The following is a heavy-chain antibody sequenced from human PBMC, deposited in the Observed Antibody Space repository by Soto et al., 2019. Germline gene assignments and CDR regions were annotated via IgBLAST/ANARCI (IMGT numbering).Heavy chain of an antibody. J-gene: IGHJ4*02. CDR2: INPILSMS. CDR1: CDTFAFYS. CDR3: ATSYGSGYRAFDY. V-gene: IGHV1-69*02. D-gene: IGHD3-10*01. Sequence: QVQLVQSGAEVKRPGSSVKVSCKASCDTFAFYSINWVRQAPGLVLEWMGRINPILSMSNYAQRFQGRVTMNADKSTRTAYMVLNSVRSDDTAMYYCATSYGSGYRAFDYWGQGALVTVSS.